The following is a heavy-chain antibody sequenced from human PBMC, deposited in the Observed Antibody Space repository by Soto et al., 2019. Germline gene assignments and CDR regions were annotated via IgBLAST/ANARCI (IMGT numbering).Heavy chain of an antibody. J-gene: IGHJ3*02. D-gene: IGHD3-10*01. Sequence: PSETLSLTCTVSGGSISSYYWSWLRQPPGKGLEWIGYIYYSGSTNYNPSLKSRVTISVDTSKNQFSLKLSSVTAADTAVYYCARARYDGSGSYRAQGAFDIWGQGTMVTVSS. V-gene: IGHV4-59*01. CDR2: IYYSGST. CDR3: ARARYDGSGSYRAQGAFDI. CDR1: GGSISSYY.